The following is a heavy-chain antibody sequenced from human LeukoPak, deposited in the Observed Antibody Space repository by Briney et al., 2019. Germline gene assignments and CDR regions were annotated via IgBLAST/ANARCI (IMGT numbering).Heavy chain of an antibody. CDR1: GGSFSGYD. CDR2: INHSGST. V-gene: IGHV4-34*01. J-gene: IGHJ4*02. CDR3: ARVRLRLHQNFDY. Sequence: PSETLSLTCAVYGGSFSGYDWSWIRQPPGKGLEWIGEINHSGSTNYNPSLKSRVTISVDTSKNQFSLKLSSVTAADTAVYYCARVRLRLHQNFDYWGQGTLVTVSS. D-gene: IGHD2-15*01.